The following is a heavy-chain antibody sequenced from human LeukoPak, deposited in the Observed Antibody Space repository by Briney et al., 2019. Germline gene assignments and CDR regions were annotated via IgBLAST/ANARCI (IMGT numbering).Heavy chain of an antibody. CDR3: ASSKRGNYYDSSGYFDY. CDR2: INHSGST. D-gene: IGHD3-22*01. CDR1: GGSFSGYY. V-gene: IGHV4-34*01. J-gene: IGHJ4*02. Sequence: SETLSLTCAVYGGSFSGYYWSWIRQPPGKGLEWIGEINHSGSTNYNPSLKSRVTISVDTSKNQFSLKLSSVTAADTAVYYCASSKRGNYYDSSGYFDYWGQGTLVTVSS.